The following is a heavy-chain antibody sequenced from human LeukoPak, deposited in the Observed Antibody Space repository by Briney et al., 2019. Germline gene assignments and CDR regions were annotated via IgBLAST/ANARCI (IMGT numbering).Heavy chain of an antibody. V-gene: IGHV4-59*01. CDR2: VYYSGRT. CDR3: ARDYNNYIVDH. J-gene: IGHJ4*02. D-gene: IGHD3-10*01. Sequence: PSETLSLTCTVSGGSISTYYWSWIRQPPGKGLEWIGYVYYSGRTRYNPSLESRLATSIDTSKNQFSLNLTSVTAADTAMYYCARDYNNYIVDHWGQGALVTVSS. CDR1: GGSISTYY.